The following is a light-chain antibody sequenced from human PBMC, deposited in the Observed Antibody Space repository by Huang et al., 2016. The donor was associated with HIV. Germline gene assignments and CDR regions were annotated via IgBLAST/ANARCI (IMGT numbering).Light chain of an antibody. Sequence: DIRMTRSPPSLSASVGERVTIICRASQGISKSLAWYQQKPGKAPKLLLYATSKLESGVPSRFSGSGSGTHYTLTISTLQPEDLATYYCQQYQSVPWTFGQGTKVAI. CDR2: ATS. CDR3: QQYQSVPWT. V-gene: IGKV1-NL1*01. J-gene: IGKJ1*01. CDR1: QGISKS.